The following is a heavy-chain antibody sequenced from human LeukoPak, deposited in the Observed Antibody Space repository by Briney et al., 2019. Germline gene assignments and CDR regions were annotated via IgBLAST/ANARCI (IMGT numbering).Heavy chain of an antibody. V-gene: IGHV4-61*01. CDR2: IHNSGST. CDR3: ARAVLEYISGWPGVYFDY. J-gene: IGHJ4*02. Sequence: KTSETLSLTCTVSGGSVSSGSYYWSWIRQPPGKGLEWIGYIHNSGSTNYNPSLKSRVTISVDTSKNQFSLRLSSVTAADTAIYYCARAVLEYISGWPGVYFDYWGQGSLVTVSS. D-gene: IGHD6-19*01. CDR1: GGSVSSGSYY.